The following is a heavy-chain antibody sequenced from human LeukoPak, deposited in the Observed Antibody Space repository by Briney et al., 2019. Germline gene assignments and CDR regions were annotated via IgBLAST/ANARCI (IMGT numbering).Heavy chain of an antibody. Sequence: ASVKVSCKASGYTFTGYYIHWVRQAPGQGLEWMEWINPNSGGVKYAQKFQGRVTMTRDTSISTAYLEVTRLRSDDSAVYYCGRDRALAGTAPDAFDIWGQGTMVTVSS. V-gene: IGHV1-2*02. J-gene: IGHJ3*02. CDR3: GRDRALAGTAPDAFDI. CDR1: GYTFTGYY. D-gene: IGHD6-19*01. CDR2: INPNSGGV.